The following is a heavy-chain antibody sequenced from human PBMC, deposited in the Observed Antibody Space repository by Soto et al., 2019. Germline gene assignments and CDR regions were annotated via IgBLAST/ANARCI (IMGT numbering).Heavy chain of an antibody. J-gene: IGHJ4*02. CDR3: ARDVVYYDSSGYPALSDY. CDR1: GFTFSSYW. D-gene: IGHD3-22*01. CDR2: IKQDGSEK. V-gene: IGHV3-7*04. Sequence: PGGSLRLSCAASGFTFSSYWMSWVRQDPGKGLEWVANIKQDGSEKYYVDSVKGRFTISRDNAKNSLYLQMNSLRAEDTAVYYCARDVVYYDSSGYPALSDYWGQGTLVTVSS.